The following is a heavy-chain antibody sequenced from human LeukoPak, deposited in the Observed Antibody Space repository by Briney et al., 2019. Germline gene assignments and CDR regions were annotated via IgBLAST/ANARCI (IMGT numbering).Heavy chain of an antibody. CDR3: ARGLRKDYDSSGQRYFDL. V-gene: IGHV4-31*03. D-gene: IGHD3-22*01. J-gene: IGHJ2*01. CDR1: GGSISSGGYY. Sequence: SETLSLTCTASGGSISSGGYYWSWIRQHPGKGLEWIGYIYYSGSTYYNPSLKSRVTISVDTSKNQFSLKLSSVTAADTAVYYCARGLRKDYDSSGQRYFDLWGRGTLVTVSS. CDR2: IYYSGST.